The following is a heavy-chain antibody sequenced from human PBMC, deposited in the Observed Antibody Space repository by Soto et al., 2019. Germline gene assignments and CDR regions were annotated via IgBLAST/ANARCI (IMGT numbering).Heavy chain of an antibody. V-gene: IGHV4-31*03. CDR2: IFYTGAT. J-gene: IGHJ5*02. D-gene: IGHD3-10*01. CDR1: GDSISSRSHY. CDR3: AREGRHSGGMRESWFDP. Sequence: SETLSLTCTVSGDSISSRSHYWNWIRQVPGKGLEFIGYIFYTGATYYNPSLRGRVSMSTDTSKNQFSLNLRSVTAADTAIYYCAREGRHSGGMRESWFDPWGQGTPVTVSS.